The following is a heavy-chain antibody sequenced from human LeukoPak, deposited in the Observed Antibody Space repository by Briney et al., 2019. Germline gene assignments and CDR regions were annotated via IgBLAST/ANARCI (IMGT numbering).Heavy chain of an antibody. CDR1: GFPVSGNY. J-gene: IGHJ4*02. CDR3: AREGYCSGGSCYSPYYFDY. D-gene: IGHD2-15*01. V-gene: IGHV3-66*01. Sequence: GGSLRLSCAASGFPVSGNYMSWVRQAPGKGLEWVSVVYSGGSTYYADSVKGRFTISRDNSKNTLYLQMNSLRAEDTAVYYCAREGYCSGGSCYSPYYFDYWGQGTLVTVSS. CDR2: VYSGGST.